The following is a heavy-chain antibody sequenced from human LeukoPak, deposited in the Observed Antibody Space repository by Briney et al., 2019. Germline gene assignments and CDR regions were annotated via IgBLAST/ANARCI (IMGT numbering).Heavy chain of an antibody. CDR2: IIHTFGTA. Sequence: SVKISCKASGGTFSSYAISWVRQDPGQGLQWMGGIIHTFGTANYAQKFQGRVTITTDESTSTAYMELSSLRSDDTAVYCCASGEGGYSYGPSLDYWGQGTLVTVSS. CDR1: GGTFSSYA. CDR3: ASGEGGYSYGPSLDY. D-gene: IGHD5-18*01. V-gene: IGHV1-69*05. J-gene: IGHJ4*02.